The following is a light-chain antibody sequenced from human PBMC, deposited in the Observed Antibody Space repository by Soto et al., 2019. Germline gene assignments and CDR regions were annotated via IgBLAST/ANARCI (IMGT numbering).Light chain of an antibody. CDR3: CSYVGNDFFYV. J-gene: IGLJ1*01. CDR2: EVT. CDR1: SSDLGSYDL. V-gene: IGLV2-23*02. Sequence: QSALTQPASVSGSPGQSIIISCTGASSDLGSYDLVSWYQQHPGKAPKTIIYEVTKRPSGVSKRFSGSKSGNTASLTISGLQPEDEADYYCCSYVGNDFFYVFGTGTKVTVL.